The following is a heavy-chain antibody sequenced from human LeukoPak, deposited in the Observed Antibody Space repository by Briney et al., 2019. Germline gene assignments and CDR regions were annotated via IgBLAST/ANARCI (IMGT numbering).Heavy chain of an antibody. CDR2: INGDGSDT. Sequence: GGSLRLSXAASGFTFSGYWMHWARQSPGKGLVWVSCINGDGSDTRYADSVKGRFTISRDNAKNTLYLQMNSLRVEDTAVYYCARDPRNKGFDPWGREPWSPSPQ. V-gene: IGHV3-74*01. CDR3: ARDPRNKGFDP. J-gene: IGHJ5*02. D-gene: IGHD1/OR15-1a*01. CDR1: GFTFSGYW.